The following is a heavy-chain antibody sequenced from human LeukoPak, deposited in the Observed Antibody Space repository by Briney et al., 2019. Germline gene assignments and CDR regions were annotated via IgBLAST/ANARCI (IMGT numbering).Heavy chain of an antibody. D-gene: IGHD6-19*01. CDR1: GFSFSTYW. Sequence: GGSLRLSCAASGFSFSTYWMHWARQAPGKGLVWVSLIETDGSTTKYADSVKGRFTISRDNARNTLYLQMNSLRAEDTAVYYCARGAVAGTWDYFDYWGQGTLVTVSS. CDR2: IETDGSTT. CDR3: ARGAVAGTWDYFDY. J-gene: IGHJ4*02. V-gene: IGHV3-74*01.